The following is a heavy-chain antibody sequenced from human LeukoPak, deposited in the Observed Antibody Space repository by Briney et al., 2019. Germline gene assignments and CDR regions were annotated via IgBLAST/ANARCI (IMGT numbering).Heavy chain of an antibody. D-gene: IGHD5-24*01. V-gene: IGHV3-23*01. CDR3: AMRRNQRWLQSKYDAFDI. J-gene: IGHJ3*02. CDR1: GFTFSSYG. Sequence: PGGSLRLSCAASGFTFSSYGMSWVRQAPGKGLEWVSAISGSGGSTYYADSVKGRFTISRDNSKNTLYLQTNSLRAEDTAVYYCAMRRNQRWLQSKYDAFDIWGQGTMVTVSS. CDR2: ISGSGGST.